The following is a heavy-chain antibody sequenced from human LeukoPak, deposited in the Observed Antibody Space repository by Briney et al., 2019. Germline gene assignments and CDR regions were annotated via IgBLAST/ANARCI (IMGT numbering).Heavy chain of an antibody. CDR2: ISAYNGNT. CDR3: ASGYYDFWSGYTPFDY. J-gene: IGHJ4*02. CDR1: VYTFTSYG. V-gene: IGHV1-18*01. Sequence: ASVTVSFKASVYTFTSYGISWVRQAPGQGLEWMGWISAYNGNTNYAQKLQGRVTMTTDTSTSTAYMELRSLRSDDTAVYYCASGYYDFWSGYTPFDYWGQGTLVTVSS. D-gene: IGHD3-3*01.